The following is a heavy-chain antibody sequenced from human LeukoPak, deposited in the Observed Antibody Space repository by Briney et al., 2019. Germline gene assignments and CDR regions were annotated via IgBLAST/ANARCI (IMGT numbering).Heavy chain of an antibody. CDR1: GYTFAAYY. J-gene: IGHJ5*02. CDR2: INPNSGGT. D-gene: IGHD4-23*01. V-gene: IGHV1-2*02. CDR3: ARGNPSVASAPGGGRDNWFDP. Sequence: GASVKVSCKASGYTFAAYYVHWVRQAPGQGLEWMGWINPNSGGTNYAQKFQGRVTMTRDTSISTGYMELSRLKSDDTAVYYCARGNPSVASAPGGGRDNWFDPWGQGTLVTVPS.